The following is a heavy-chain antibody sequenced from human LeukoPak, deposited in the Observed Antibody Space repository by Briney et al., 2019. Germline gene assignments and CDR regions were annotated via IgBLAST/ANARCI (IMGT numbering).Heavy chain of an antibody. J-gene: IGHJ5*02. V-gene: IGHV1-69*05. CDR2: IIPIFGTA. Sequence: ASVKVSCKASGGTFSSYAISWVRQAPGQGLEWMGGIIPIFGTANYAQKFQGRVTITTDESTSTAYMELGSLRSEDTAVYHCARGPVVVVPAAVFPYNWFDPWGQGTLVTVSS. CDR1: GGTFSSYA. D-gene: IGHD2-2*01. CDR3: ARGPVVVVPAAVFPYNWFDP.